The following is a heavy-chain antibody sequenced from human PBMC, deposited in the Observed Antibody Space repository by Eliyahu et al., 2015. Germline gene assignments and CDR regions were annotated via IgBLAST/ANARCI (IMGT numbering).Heavy chain of an antibody. CDR1: XFTFPKSX. V-gene: IGHV3-74*01. Sequence: EVQLVESGGDSVQPGGSLRLSCXVSXFTFPKSXMHXVRQVPGKGLVWVLRINTDGSSTIYADSVKGRFTISRDNAKNTLYLQMXSLRAEDTAVYYCARDQSVAGPTTFDYWGQGTQVTVSS. D-gene: IGHD6-19*01. CDR2: INTDGSST. CDR3: ARDQSVAGPTTFDY. J-gene: IGHJ4*02.